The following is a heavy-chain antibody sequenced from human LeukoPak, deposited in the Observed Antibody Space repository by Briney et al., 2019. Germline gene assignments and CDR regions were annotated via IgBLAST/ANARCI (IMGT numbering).Heavy chain of an antibody. CDR2: INSDGSST. CDR3: AKKASGLIRGVIEPYYYYGMDV. CDR1: GFTFSRYW. J-gene: IGHJ6*02. D-gene: IGHD3-10*01. V-gene: IGHV3-74*01. Sequence: GGSLRLSCAASGFTFSRYWMHWVRQAPGKGLVWVSRINSDGSSTSYADSVKDRFTISRDNAKNTVHLQMNSLRAEDTAVYYCAKKASGLIRGVIEPYYYYGMDVWGQGTTVTVSS.